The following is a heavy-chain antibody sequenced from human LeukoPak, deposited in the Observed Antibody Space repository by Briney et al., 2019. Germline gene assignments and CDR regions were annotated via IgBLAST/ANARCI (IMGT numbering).Heavy chain of an antibody. CDR3: ARHYHRRELLENGYSYFDY. CDR2: IYTSGST. J-gene: IGHJ4*02. CDR1: GGSISSYY. D-gene: IGHD5-24*01. Sequence: PSETLSLTCTVSGGSISSYYWSWIRQPPGKGLEWIGYIYTSGSTNYNPSLKSRVTISVDTSKNQFSLKLSSVTAADTAVYYCARHYHRRELLENGYSYFDYWGQGTLVTVSS. V-gene: IGHV4-4*09.